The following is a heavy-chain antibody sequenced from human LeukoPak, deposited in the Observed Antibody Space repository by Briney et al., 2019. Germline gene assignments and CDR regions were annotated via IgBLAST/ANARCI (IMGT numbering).Heavy chain of an antibody. CDR2: ISGSGGST. J-gene: IGHJ4*02. D-gene: IGHD2-15*01. V-gene: IGHV3-23*01. CDR3: AKVDWGSNCNDGRCPR. Sequence: PGGSLRLSCAASGFTLSSYAMGWVRQAPGKGLEWVSGISGSGGSTYYADSVKGRFTISRDNSKNTLYLQMNGLRVEDTAVYHCAKVDWGSNCNDGRCPRWGQGTLVTVSS. CDR1: GFTLSSYA.